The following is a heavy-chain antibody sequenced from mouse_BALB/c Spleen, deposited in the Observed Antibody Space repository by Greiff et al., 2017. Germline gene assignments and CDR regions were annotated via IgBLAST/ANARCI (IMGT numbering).Heavy chain of an antibody. D-gene: IGHD2-14*01. CDR1: GYSFTGYT. CDR3: ARGVREDY. V-gene: IGHV1-18*01. Sequence: EVQLQQSGPELVKPGASMKISCKASGYSFTGYTMNWVKQSHGKSLEWIGLINPYNGGTSYNQKFKGKATLTVDKSSSTAYMELLSLTSDDSAGYYCARGVREDYWGQGTTLTVSA. J-gene: IGHJ2*01. CDR2: INPYNGGT.